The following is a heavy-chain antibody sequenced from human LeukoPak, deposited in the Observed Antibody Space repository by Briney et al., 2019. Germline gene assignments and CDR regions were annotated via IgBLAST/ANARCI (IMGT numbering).Heavy chain of an antibody. CDR1: GGSISSSSYY. CDR3: ARDGSGSYFPL. CDR2: IYYSGST. D-gene: IGHD1-26*01. J-gene: IGHJ4*02. Sequence: PSQTLSLTCTVSGGSISSSSYYWGWIRQPPGKGLEWIGSIYYSGSTYYNPSLKSRVTISVDTSKNQFSLKLSSVTAADTAVYYCARDGSGSYFPLWGQGTLVTVSS. V-gene: IGHV4-39*07.